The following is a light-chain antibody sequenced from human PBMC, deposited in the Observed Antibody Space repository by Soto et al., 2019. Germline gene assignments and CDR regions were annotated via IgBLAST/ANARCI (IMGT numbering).Light chain of an antibody. V-gene: IGLV2-8*01. CDR1: SSDVGGYNY. CDR2: EVI. J-gene: IGLJ2*01. Sequence: QSALTQPPSASGSPGQSVTISCTGTSSDVGGYNYVSWYQQHPGKAPKLMIYEVIKRPSGVPDRFSGSKSGNRASLTVSGLQAEDEADYYCSSYAGSNTIMIFGGVPKLTVL. CDR3: SSYAGSNTIMI.